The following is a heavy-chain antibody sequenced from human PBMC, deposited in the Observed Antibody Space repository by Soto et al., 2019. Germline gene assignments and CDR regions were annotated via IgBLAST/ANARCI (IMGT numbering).Heavy chain of an antibody. D-gene: IGHD4-4*01. Sequence: QVQLVQSGAEVRKPGSSVKVSCKASGGSFSSYTFNWVRQAPGQGLEWMGRFIPTLGISNYAQTFRGRVTLTADKSASTVYMELSSLRSDDTAIFYCATTEMASTPFDFWGQGTLVTVSS. V-gene: IGHV1-69*02. CDR1: GGSFSSYT. CDR3: ATTEMASTPFDF. J-gene: IGHJ4*02. CDR2: FIPTLGIS.